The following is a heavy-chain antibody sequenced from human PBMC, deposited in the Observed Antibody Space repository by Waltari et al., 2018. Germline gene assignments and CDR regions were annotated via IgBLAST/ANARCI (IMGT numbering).Heavy chain of an antibody. Sequence: EVQLVESGGGLVQPGGSLRLSCAASGFTFRSNWIAWVRQAPGRGQEWVANINQDGGETYYVDSVRGRFTISRDNARNSLYLQMDSLRDEDTALYYCARDRGWNTLDYWGQGTLVTVSS. CDR3: ARDRGWNTLDY. CDR1: GFTFRSNW. D-gene: IGHD6-19*01. V-gene: IGHV3-7*04. J-gene: IGHJ4*02. CDR2: INQDGGET.